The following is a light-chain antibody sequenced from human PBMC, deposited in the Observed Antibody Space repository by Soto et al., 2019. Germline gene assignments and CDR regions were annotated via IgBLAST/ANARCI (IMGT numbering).Light chain of an antibody. CDR1: ASTIGRNY. CDR2: RNS. CDR3: AAWDDNLSGLYV. V-gene: IGLV1-47*01. J-gene: IGLJ1*01. Sequence: QSVLTQSPSASGTPGQRVTISCSGSASTIGRNYVYWYQQLPGTAPKLLIYRNSQRPSWVPDRFSGSKSGTSASLAISGLRSEDEADYYCAAWDDNLSGLYVFGAGTKVTVL.